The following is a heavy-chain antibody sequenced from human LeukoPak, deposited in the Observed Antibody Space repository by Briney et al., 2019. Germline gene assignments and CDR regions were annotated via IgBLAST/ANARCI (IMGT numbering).Heavy chain of an antibody. CDR2: IYHSGST. CDR1: GGSFSGYY. CDR3: ARRHKLRITMVRGVIWGFDP. D-gene: IGHD3-10*01. Sequence: SETLSLTCAVYGGSFSGYYWSWIRQPPGKGLEWIGEIYHSGSTNYNPSLKSRVTISVDKSKNQFSLKLSSVTAADTAVYYCARRHKLRITMVRGVIWGFDPWGQGTLVTVSS. J-gene: IGHJ5*02. V-gene: IGHV4-34*01.